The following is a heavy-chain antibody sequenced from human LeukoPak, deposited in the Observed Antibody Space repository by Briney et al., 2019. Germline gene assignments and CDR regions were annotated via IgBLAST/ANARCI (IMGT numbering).Heavy chain of an antibody. D-gene: IGHD2-2*01. J-gene: IGHJ4*02. CDR2: ISSSGSTI. V-gene: IGHV3-11*04. CDR1: GFTFSDYY. Sequence: GGSLRLSCAASGFTFSDYYMSWIRQAPGKGLEWVSYISSSGSTIYYADSVKGRFTISRDNAKNSLYLQMNSLRAEDTAVYYCARGPGVVPAARRSPAVYYFDYWGQGTLVTVSS. CDR3: ARGPGVVPAARRSPAVYYFDY.